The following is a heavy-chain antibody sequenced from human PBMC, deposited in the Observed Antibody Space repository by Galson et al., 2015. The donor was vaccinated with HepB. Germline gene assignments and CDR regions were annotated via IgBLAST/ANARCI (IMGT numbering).Heavy chain of an antibody. Sequence: SLRLSCAASGFTFSSYSMNWVRQAPGKGLEWVSSISSSSSYIYYADSVKGRFTISRDNAKNSLYLQMNSLRAEDTAVYYCARDSGGQYYDFWSGTSYGMDVWGQGTTVTVSS. J-gene: IGHJ6*02. CDR2: ISSSSSYI. D-gene: IGHD3-3*01. V-gene: IGHV3-21*01. CDR3: ARDSGGQYYDFWSGTSYGMDV. CDR1: GFTFSSYS.